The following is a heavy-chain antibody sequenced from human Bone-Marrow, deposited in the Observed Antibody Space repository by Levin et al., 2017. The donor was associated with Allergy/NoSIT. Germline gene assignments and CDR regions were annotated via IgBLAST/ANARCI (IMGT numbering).Heavy chain of an antibody. CDR2: ISFDGSIK. D-gene: IGHD5-24*01. CDR3: VKDRGDGYDNFYGMDV. J-gene: IGHJ6*02. Sequence: PGGSLRLSCATSGFSFSDHGMHWVRQAPGTGLEWVAVISFDGSIKYYAGSVKGRFAISSDISKNILYLQMNSLRPDDTGIYYCVKDRGDGYDNFYGMDVWGQGTTVTVSS. V-gene: IGHV3-30*18. CDR1: GFSFSDHG.